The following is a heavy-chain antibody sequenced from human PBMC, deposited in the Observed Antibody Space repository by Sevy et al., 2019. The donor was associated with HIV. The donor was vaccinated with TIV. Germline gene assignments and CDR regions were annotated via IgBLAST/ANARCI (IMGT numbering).Heavy chain of an antibody. V-gene: IGHV4-4*07. CDR1: GGSISSYY. CDR2: IYTSGST. CDR3: ARDGGITMVRGVISLRYYYYGMDV. Sequence: SETLSLTCTVSGGSISSYYWSWIRQPAGKGLEWIGRIYTSGSTNYNPSLKSRVTMSVDTSKNQFSLKLSSVTAADTAVYYCARDGGITMVRGVISLRYYYYGMDVWGQGTPVTVSS. D-gene: IGHD3-10*01. J-gene: IGHJ6*02.